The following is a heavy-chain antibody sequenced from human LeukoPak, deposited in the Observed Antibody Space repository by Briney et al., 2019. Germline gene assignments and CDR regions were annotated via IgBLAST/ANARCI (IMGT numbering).Heavy chain of an antibody. D-gene: IGHD6-13*01. CDR2: IYYSGST. CDR3: ARSGILEAAGTVVGYNWFDP. J-gene: IGHJ5*02. Sequence: SETLSLTCTVSGGSISSSSYYCGWIRQPPGKGLEWIGSIYYSGSTYYNPSPKSRVTISVDTSKNQFSLKLSSVTAADTAVYFCARSGILEAAGTVVGYNWFDPWGQGTLVTVSS. V-gene: IGHV4-39*07. CDR1: GGSISSSSYY.